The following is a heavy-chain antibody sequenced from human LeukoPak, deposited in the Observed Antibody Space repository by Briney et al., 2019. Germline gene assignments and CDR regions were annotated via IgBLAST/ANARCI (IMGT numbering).Heavy chain of an antibody. V-gene: IGHV3-21*01. Sequence: GGSLRLSCAASGFTFSSYSMNWVRQAPGKGLEWVSSISSSSSYIYYADSVKGRITISRDNAKNSLYLQMNSLRAEDTAVYYCAKEGRNWGELTGAFDIWGQGTMVTVSS. CDR1: GFTFSSYS. CDR3: AKEGRNWGELTGAFDI. D-gene: IGHD1-26*01. CDR2: ISSSSSYI. J-gene: IGHJ3*02.